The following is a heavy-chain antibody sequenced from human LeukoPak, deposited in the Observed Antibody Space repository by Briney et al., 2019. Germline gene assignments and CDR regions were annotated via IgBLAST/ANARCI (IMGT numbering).Heavy chain of an antibody. V-gene: IGHV3-7*01. J-gene: IGHJ4*02. CDR2: IKRDGSEK. CDR3: AREHATSSSSDY. Sequence: PGGSLRLSCAASEFTFRNYWMSWFRQAPGKGLEWLANIKRDGSEKYYVDPVKGRFTISRDNDKNLLYLQMNSLRVEDTAVYYCAREHATSSSSDYWGQGTLVTVSS. D-gene: IGHD6-13*01. CDR1: EFTFRNYW.